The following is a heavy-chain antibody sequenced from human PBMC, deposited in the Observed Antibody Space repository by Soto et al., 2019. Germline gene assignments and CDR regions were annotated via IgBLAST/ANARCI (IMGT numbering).Heavy chain of an antibody. Sequence: QGQLVQSGAEVKKPGASVKVSCKASGYTFTSFGISWVRQAPGEGLEWMGWINGYNGNTKYAQKFQGRVTMTTDTSTSTAYMELRSLRSDDTAVYYCAKEVSAWYNYFMGVWGKGTTVTVSS. D-gene: IGHD3-10*01. CDR2: INGYNGNT. CDR3: AKEVSAWYNYFMGV. V-gene: IGHV1-18*04. CDR1: GYTFTSFG. J-gene: IGHJ6*03.